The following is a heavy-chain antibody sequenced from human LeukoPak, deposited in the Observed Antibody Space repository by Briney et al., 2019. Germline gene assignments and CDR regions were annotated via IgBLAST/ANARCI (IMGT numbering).Heavy chain of an antibody. V-gene: IGHV3-74*01. CDR3: ARDRDYSGNYYVDY. CDR2: INSDGSST. J-gene: IGHJ4*02. D-gene: IGHD1-26*01. Sequence: GGSLRLSCAASGFTFSSYAMHWVRQAPGKGLVWVSRINSDGSSTSYADSVKGRFTISRDNAKNTLFLQMNSLRAEDTAVYYCARDRDYSGNYYVDYWGQGTLVTVSS. CDR1: GFTFSSYA.